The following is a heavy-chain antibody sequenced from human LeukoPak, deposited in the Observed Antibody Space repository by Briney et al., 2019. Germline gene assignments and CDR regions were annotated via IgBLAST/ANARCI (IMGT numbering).Heavy chain of an antibody. D-gene: IGHD3-22*01. CDR2: IYYSGST. CDR3: ARDTMHYYDGSGRGGFDY. Sequence: SQTLSLTCTVSGGSISSGGYYWSWIRQHPGKGLEWIGYIYYSGSTYYNPSLKSRVTISVDTSKNQFPLKLSSVTAADTAVYYCARDTMHYYDGSGRGGFDYWGQGTLVTVSS. CDR1: GGSISSGGYY. J-gene: IGHJ4*02. V-gene: IGHV4-31*03.